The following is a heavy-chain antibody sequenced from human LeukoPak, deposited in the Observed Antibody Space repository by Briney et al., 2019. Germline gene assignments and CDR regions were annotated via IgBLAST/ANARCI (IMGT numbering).Heavy chain of an antibody. V-gene: IGHV3-23*01. J-gene: IGHJ2*01. CDR2: ITGSSTWT. Sequence: GGSLRLSCEASGFTFGTYGMTWVRQAPGKGLEWVSGITGSSTWTYYADSVRGRFTISRDNSKNTLHLQMNNLTADGTAIYYCARELVSLGTGYFDLWGRGTLVTVSS. CDR3: ARELVSLGTGYFDL. D-gene: IGHD7-27*01. CDR1: GFTFGTYG.